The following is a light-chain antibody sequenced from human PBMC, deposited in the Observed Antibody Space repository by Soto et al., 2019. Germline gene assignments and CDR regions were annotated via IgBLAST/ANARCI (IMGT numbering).Light chain of an antibody. CDR3: QQYGDLPWT. V-gene: IGKV3-20*01. Sequence: EIVLTQSPATLSLSPGERATLSCRASQSVSSYLAWYQQKPGQAPRLLIYGASSRATGIPDRFSGSGSGTDFTLTINRLEPKDFAVYYCQQYGDLPWTFGQGTKVDI. J-gene: IGKJ1*01. CDR1: QSVSSY. CDR2: GAS.